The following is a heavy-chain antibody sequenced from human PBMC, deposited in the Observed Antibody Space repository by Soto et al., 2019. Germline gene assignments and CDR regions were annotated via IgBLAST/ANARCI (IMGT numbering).Heavy chain of an antibody. J-gene: IGHJ5*02. CDR3: ATQEVGGSYVYTFDP. CDR2: IYYSGST. Sequence: QLHLRESGPGLGKPSETLSLTCTVSGGSITSSSYNWAWIRQPPGKGLEWIGSIYYSGSTYYNPSLKSRVTISVDTSKNQFSLKLSSVTAADTAVYYCATQEVGGSYVYTFDPWGQGTLVTVSS. CDR1: GGSITSSSYN. D-gene: IGHD1-26*01. V-gene: IGHV4-39*01.